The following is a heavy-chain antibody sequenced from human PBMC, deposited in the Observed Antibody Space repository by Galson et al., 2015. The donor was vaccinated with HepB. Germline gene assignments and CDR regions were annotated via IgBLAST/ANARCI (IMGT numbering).Heavy chain of an antibody. CDR3: ARALIPVTIPEYFDY. Sequence: SVKVSCKASGYTFISYAMNWVRQAPGQGLEWMGWINTNTGNPTYAQGFTGRFVFSLDTSVSTAFLQISGLKAEDTAVYYCARALIPVTIPEYFDYWGQGTLVTVSS. CDR1: GYTFISYA. J-gene: IGHJ4*02. CDR2: INTNTGNP. D-gene: IGHD4-17*01. V-gene: IGHV7-4-1*02.